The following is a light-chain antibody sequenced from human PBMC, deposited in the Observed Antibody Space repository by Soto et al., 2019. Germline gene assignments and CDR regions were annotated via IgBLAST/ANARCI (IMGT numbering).Light chain of an antibody. Sequence: EIVMTQSPATLSVSPGERATLSCRASQSVSSNLAWYQQKPGQAPRLLIYGASTRATGIPARFSGSGSGTEFTLTISSLQSLYFAVYYCQQYNNLWPFGQGTKLDIK. CDR1: QSVSSN. V-gene: IGKV3-15*01. J-gene: IGKJ1*01. CDR2: GAS. CDR3: QQYNNLWP.